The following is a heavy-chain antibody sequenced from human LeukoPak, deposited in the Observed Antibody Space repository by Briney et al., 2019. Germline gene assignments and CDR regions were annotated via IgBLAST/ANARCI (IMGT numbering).Heavy chain of an antibody. CDR2: IIPIFGTA. Sequence: SVKVSCKASGGTFSSYAISWVRQAPGQGLEWMGGIIPIFGTANYAQKFQGRVTITTDESTSTAYMELSSLRSEDTAVCYCAREKRGPRRSTIFGVVRRAGPNYMDVWGKGTTVTVSS. J-gene: IGHJ6*03. CDR3: AREKRGPRRSTIFGVVRRAGPNYMDV. D-gene: IGHD3-3*01. CDR1: GGTFSSYA. V-gene: IGHV1-69*05.